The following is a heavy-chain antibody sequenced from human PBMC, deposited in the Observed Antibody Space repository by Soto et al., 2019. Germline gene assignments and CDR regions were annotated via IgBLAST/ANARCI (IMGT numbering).Heavy chain of an antibody. V-gene: IGHV3-9*01. D-gene: IGHD3-10*01. Sequence: GGSLRLSCAASGFTFDDYAMHWVRQAPGKGLEWVSGISWDSGRIGYADSVKGRFTISRDNAKNSLYLQMNSLRREGTALYYCAKENQVSLVREATFEHWGKGTLVTVSS. CDR1: GFTFDDYA. J-gene: IGHJ4*02. CDR3: AKENQVSLVREATFEH. CDR2: ISWDSGRI.